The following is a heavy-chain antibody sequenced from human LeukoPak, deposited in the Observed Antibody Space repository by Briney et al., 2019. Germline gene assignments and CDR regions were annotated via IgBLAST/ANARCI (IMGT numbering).Heavy chain of an antibody. CDR3: AKGDGGTYPFDY. D-gene: IGHD2-21*02. CDR2: IGTSGGYT. Sequence: PGGSLRLSCAASGFTFGSYAMSWVRQAPGKGLEWVSTIGTSGGYTNYADSVKGRFTISRDNSKNTLYLQMNSLRAEDTALYYCAKGDGGTYPFDYWGQGTLVTVSS. J-gene: IGHJ4*02. CDR1: GFTFGSYA. V-gene: IGHV3-23*01.